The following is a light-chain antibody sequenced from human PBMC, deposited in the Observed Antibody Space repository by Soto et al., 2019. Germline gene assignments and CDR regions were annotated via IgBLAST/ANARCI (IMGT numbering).Light chain of an antibody. J-gene: IGKJ4*01. CDR1: EGIGND. V-gene: IGKV1-17*01. CDR2: AAS. Sequence: DIQMTQSPSSLSASVGDSVTITCRASEGIGNDLGWYQQKPGKAPKRLIYAASSLESEVPSRFSGRGSRTEFTLTVSSLQPDDFATYYCLQHNKYPLTFGGGTKVEIK. CDR3: LQHNKYPLT.